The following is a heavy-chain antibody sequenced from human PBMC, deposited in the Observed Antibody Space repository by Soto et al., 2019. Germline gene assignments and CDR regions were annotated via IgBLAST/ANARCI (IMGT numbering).Heavy chain of an antibody. J-gene: IGHJ6*03. D-gene: IGHD3-10*01. CDR2: INSDGSST. CDR1: GFTFSSYW. CDR3: ARGGVQSVRGVIITAGHYYYYMDV. Sequence: EVQLVESGGGLVQPGGSLRLSCAASGFTFSSYWMHWVRQAPGKGLVWVSRINSDGSSTSYADSVKGRFTISRDNAKNKLYLQMNSLRAEDTAVYYCARGGVQSVRGVIITAGHYYYYMDVWGKGTTVTVSS. V-gene: IGHV3-74*01.